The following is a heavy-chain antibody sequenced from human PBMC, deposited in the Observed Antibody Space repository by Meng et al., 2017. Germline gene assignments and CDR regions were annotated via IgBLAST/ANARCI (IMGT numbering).Heavy chain of an antibody. Sequence: GESLKISCAASGFTFSGSAMHWVRQASGTGLEWIGRIRSKANSYSTAYAASVKGRFTIPRDDSKNTAYLQMNSLKTEDTAVYYCTRHTTFEYYDSSGYYPNWGQGTLVTVSS. CDR1: GFTFSGSA. D-gene: IGHD3-22*01. J-gene: IGHJ4*02. CDR2: IRSKANSYST. CDR3: TRHTTFEYYDSSGYYPN. V-gene: IGHV3-73*01.